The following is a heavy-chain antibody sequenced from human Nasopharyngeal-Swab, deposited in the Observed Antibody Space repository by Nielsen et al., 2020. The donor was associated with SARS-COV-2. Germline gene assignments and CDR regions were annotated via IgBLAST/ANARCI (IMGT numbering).Heavy chain of an antibody. CDR3: ARDWIGNFDY. D-gene: IGHD3-10*01. Sequence: VRQMPGKGLEWVAVISYDGSNKYYADSVKGRFTISRDNSKNTLYLQMNSLRAKDTAVYYCARDWIGNFDYWGQGTLVTVSS. V-gene: IGHV3-30*04. J-gene: IGHJ4*02. CDR2: ISYDGSNK.